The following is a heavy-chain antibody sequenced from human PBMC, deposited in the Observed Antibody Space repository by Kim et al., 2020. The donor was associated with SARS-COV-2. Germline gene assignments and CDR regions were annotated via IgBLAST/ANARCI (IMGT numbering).Heavy chain of an antibody. D-gene: IGHD1-26*01. CDR1: GFTFGDYA. J-gene: IGHJ3*02. Sequence: GGSLRLSCAASGFTFGDYAMHWVRQAPGKGLEWVSGISWNSGSIGYADSVKGRFTISRDNAKNSLYLQMNSLRAEDTALYYCAKASFLVGATLGLRNAFDIWGQGTMVTVSS. CDR3: AKASFLVGATLGLRNAFDI. V-gene: IGHV3-9*01. CDR2: ISWNSGSI.